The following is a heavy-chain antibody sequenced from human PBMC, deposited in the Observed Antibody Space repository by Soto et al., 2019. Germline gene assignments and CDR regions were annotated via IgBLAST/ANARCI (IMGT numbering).Heavy chain of an antibody. V-gene: IGHV4-34*01. CDR2: INHSGST. CDR1: GGSFSGYY. CDR3: ARGGQWLVKMGWFDP. D-gene: IGHD6-19*01. J-gene: IGHJ5*02. Sequence: PSETLSLTCAVYGGSFSGYYWSWIRQPPGKGLEWIGEINHSGSTNYNPSLKSRVTISVDTSKNQFSLKLSSVTAADTAVYYCARGGQWLVKMGWFDPWGQGTQVTVSS.